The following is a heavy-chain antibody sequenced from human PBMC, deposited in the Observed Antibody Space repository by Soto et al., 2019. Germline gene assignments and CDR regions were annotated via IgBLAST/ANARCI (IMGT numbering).Heavy chain of an antibody. D-gene: IGHD6-13*01. CDR2: IDPSQSYT. V-gene: IGHV5-10-1*01. Sequence: PXESLKISCEGSGYSLTTHWINWVRQMPGKGLEWMGRIDPSQSYTNYSPSFQGHVTISADKSTSKAYLQWNILEASDTAIYYFLVSSRRRSGEGCLDSWRPGALV. J-gene: IGHJ4*02. CDR1: GYSLTTHW. CDR3: LVSSRRRSGEGCLDS.